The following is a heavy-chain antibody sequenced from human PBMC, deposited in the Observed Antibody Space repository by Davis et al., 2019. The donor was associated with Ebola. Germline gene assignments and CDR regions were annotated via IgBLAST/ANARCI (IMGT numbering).Heavy chain of an antibody. D-gene: IGHD2-21*01. CDR2: IFYTGST. CDR1: CGSISTTSYY. CDR3: GGGILWIS. Sequence: SETLSLTCTVSCGSISTTSYYWGWIRQPPGKGLEWIGSIFYTGSTFYNPSLKSRVSISVDTSKNQFSLKLSSVTAADTAVYYCGGGILWISWGQGTLVTVSS. J-gene: IGHJ4*02. V-gene: IGHV4-39*01.